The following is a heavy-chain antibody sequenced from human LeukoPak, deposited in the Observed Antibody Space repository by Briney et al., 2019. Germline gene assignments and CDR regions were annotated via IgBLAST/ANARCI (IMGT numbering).Heavy chain of an antibody. V-gene: IGHV4-59*01. CDR2: IYYSGST. CDR3: ARDHPRITTFGVDRNGAFDI. J-gene: IGHJ3*02. D-gene: IGHD3-3*01. CDR1: GGSISSYY. Sequence: PSETLSLTCTVSGGSISSYYWSWIRQPPGKGLEWIGYIYYSGSTNYNPSLKSRVTISVDTSKNQFSLKLSSVTAADTAVYYCARDHPRITTFGVDRNGAFDIWGRGTMVTVSS.